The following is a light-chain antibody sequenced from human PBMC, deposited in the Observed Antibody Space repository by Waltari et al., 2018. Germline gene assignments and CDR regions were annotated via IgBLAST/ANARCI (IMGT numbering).Light chain of an antibody. Sequence: QSALTQPRSVSGSPGQSVTISCTGTSSDVGGYSSFPWYQQHPGKAPKLMIYDVGKRPSGVPDRFSGSKSGYTASLTISGLQAEDEADYYCCSYAGSYTHVFGTGTKVTVL. CDR2: DVG. J-gene: IGLJ1*01. V-gene: IGLV2-11*01. CDR1: SSDVGGYSS. CDR3: CSYAGSYTHV.